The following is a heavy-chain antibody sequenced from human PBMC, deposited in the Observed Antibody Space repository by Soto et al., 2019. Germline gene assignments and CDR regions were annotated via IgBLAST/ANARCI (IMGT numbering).Heavy chain of an antibody. CDR3: AKVRWFGELGELDY. D-gene: IGHD3-10*01. V-gene: IGHV3-30*18. J-gene: IGHJ4*02. Sequence: QVQLVESGGGVVQPGRSLRLSCAASGFTFSSYGMHWVRQAPGKGLEWVAVISYDGSNKYYADSVKGRFTISRDNSKNTLYLQMNSLRAEDRAVYYCAKVRWFGELGELDYWGQGTLVTVSS. CDR2: ISYDGSNK. CDR1: GFTFSSYG.